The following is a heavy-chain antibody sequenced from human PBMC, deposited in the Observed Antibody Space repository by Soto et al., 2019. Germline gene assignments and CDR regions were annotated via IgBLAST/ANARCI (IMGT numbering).Heavy chain of an antibody. J-gene: IGHJ4*02. CDR2: IFYSGSF. CDR3: ARSIAAAGFFVY. Sequence: PSETLSLTCTVSGDSISSGGSYRNWIRQRPGKGLEWMGYIFYSGSFYYTPSLRGRVMMSADTSKNQFYLRLSSVTAADTAVYYCARSIAAAGFFVYWGQGTLVTVSS. V-gene: IGHV4-31*03. D-gene: IGHD6-13*01. CDR1: GDSISSGGSY.